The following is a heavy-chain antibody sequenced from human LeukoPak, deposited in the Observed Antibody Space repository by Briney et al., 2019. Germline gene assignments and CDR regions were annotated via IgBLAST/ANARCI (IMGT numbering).Heavy chain of an antibody. J-gene: IGHJ5*02. CDR1: GYSFTSYW. D-gene: IGHD2-2*01. CDR2: IDPSDSYT. Sequence: RPGESLKISCKGSGYSFTSYWISWVRQMPGRGLEWMGRIDPSDSYTNYSPSFQGHVTISADKSISTAYLQWSSLKASDTAMYYCARRAVVVPAAIFYWFDPWGQGTLVTVSS. V-gene: IGHV5-10-1*01. CDR3: ARRAVVVPAAIFYWFDP.